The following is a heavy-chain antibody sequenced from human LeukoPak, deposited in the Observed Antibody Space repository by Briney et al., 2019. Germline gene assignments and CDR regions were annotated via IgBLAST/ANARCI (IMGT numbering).Heavy chain of an antibody. D-gene: IGHD2-21*02. CDR2: IIPILGIA. CDR1: GGTFSSYA. V-gene: IGHV1-69*04. J-gene: IGHJ4*02. Sequence: SVKVSCKASGGTFSSYAISWVRQAPGQGLEWMGRIIPILGIANYAQKFQGRVTITADKSTSTAYMELSSLRSEDTAVYYCAILRVDCGGDCYIEADFDYWGQGTLVTVSS. CDR3: AILRVDCGGDCYIEADFDY.